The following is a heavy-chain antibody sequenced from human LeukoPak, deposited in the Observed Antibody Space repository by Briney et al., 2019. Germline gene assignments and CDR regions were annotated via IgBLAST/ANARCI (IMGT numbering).Heavy chain of an antibody. D-gene: IGHD3-10*01. CDR3: AKDLWFGEFLHY. CDR2: ISDEGSNE. Sequence: GRSLSLSCAASGFTFSYYGMHWVRQAPAKGLEWVAAISDEGSNEYYADSAKGRFTISRDNSKNTLYLQMNSLRPEDTAVYYCAKDLWFGEFLHYWGQGTLVTVS. CDR1: GFTFSYYG. J-gene: IGHJ4*02. V-gene: IGHV3-30*18.